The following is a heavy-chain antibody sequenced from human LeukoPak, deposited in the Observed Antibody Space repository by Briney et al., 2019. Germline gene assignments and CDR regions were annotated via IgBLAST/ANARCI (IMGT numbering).Heavy chain of an antibody. V-gene: IGHV3-66*01. CDR1: GFTVSSNY. J-gene: IGHJ5*02. CDR2: IYSGGST. D-gene: IGHD4-17*01. CDR3: ARGGGDYGDYVCEDVVCWSDP. Sequence: GGSLRLSCAASGFTVSSNYMSWVRQAPGKGLEWVSVIYSGGSTYYADSVKGRFTISRDNSKNTLYLQMNSLRAEDTAVYYCARGGGDYGDYVCEDVVCWSDPWGQGTLVTVSS.